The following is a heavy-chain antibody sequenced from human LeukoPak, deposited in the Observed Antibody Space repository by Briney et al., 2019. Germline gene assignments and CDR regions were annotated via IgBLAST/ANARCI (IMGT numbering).Heavy chain of an antibody. CDR1: GGSISSGGYY. J-gene: IGHJ5*02. CDR2: IYHSGST. V-gene: IGHV4-30-2*01. D-gene: IGHD3-22*01. CDR3: ARHDNYPGFGRGFDP. Sequence: SQTLSLTCAVSGGSISSGGYYWSWIRQPPGKGLEWIGYIYHSGSTYYNPSLKSRVTISVDRSKNQFSLKLSSVTAADTAVYYCARHDNYPGFGRGFDPWGQGFLVTVTS.